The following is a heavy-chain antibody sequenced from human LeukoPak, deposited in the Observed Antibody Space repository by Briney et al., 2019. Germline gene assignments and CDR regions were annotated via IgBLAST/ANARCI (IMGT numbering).Heavy chain of an antibody. CDR1: GGTFSSHF. CDR2: INPIFGTD. D-gene: IGHD2-21*02. Sequence: ASVRVSCKASGGTFSSHFISWVRQAPGQGLEWMGGINPIFGTDHYAQKFQDRVTITADISTNTVYMELSNLRSEDTAMYYCARDEEGDCGGDCYNWFAPWGQGTLVTVSS. V-gene: IGHV1-69*06. J-gene: IGHJ5*02. CDR3: ARDEEGDCGGDCYNWFAP.